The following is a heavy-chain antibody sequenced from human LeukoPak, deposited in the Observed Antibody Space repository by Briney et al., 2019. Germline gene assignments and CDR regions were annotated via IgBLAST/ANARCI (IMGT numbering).Heavy chain of an antibody. J-gene: IGHJ3*02. CDR2: TSYSRTT. CDR1: GGSITGHY. V-gene: IGHV4-59*08. CDR3: AKLGHSDGWYLGAFDI. Sequence: SETLSLTCAVSGGSITGHYWNWIRQTPGMRLEWIGYTSYSRTTIYNSYFKGRATMSIDTSKNQLYLNLTSVTATDTAVYYRAKLGHSDGWYLGAFDIWGQGTTVIVSS. D-gene: IGHD6-19*01.